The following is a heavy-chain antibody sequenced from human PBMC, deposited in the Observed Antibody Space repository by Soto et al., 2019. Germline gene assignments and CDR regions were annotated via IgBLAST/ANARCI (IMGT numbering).Heavy chain of an antibody. CDR2: IFPSAST. CDR3: ARDAGVGAHAVDY. CDR1: GASISGSDW. J-gene: IGHJ4*02. V-gene: IGHV4-4*02. D-gene: IGHD1-26*01. Sequence: QVQLQASGPGLVKPSGTLSLTCAVSGASISGSDWRSWVRQPPGKGLEWIGEIFPSASTTYNPSLESRVTVSLDNSKTPCSLTLSSVPAADTAVYSCARDAGVGAHAVDYWGQGTRVTVSS.